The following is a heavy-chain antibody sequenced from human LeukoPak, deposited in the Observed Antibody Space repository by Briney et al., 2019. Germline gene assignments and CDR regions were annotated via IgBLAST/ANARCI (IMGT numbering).Heavy chain of an antibody. CDR3: ARGPRYDILTGYYSDPAYYFDY. Sequence: GGSLRLSCVASGFTFSDYAMSWVRQAPGKGLEWVSSIRGNGATTYYADSVKGRFTISRDNSKNTLYLQMNSLRAEDTAVYYCARGPRYDILTGYYSDPAYYFDYWGQGTLVTVSS. V-gene: IGHV3-23*01. CDR2: IRGNGATT. CDR1: GFTFSDYA. J-gene: IGHJ4*02. D-gene: IGHD3-9*01.